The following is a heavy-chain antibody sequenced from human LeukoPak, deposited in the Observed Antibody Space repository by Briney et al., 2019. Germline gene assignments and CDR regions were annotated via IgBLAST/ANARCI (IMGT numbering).Heavy chain of an antibody. CDR2: IYYSGST. V-gene: IGHV4-59*12. D-gene: IGHD4-17*01. Sequence: SETLSLTCTVSGGSISSYYWSWIRQPPGKGLEWIWYIYYSGSTNYNPSLKSRVTISVDTSKNQFSLKLSSVTAADTAVYYCARGRYGDYVPSVWGQGTLVTVSS. CDR1: GGSISSYY. J-gene: IGHJ4*02. CDR3: ARGRYGDYVPSV.